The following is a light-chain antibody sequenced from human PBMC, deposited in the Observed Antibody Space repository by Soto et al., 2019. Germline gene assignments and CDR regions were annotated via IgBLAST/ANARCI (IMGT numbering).Light chain of an antibody. CDR1: QDIRNE. Sequence: DIQMTQSPSSVSASIGDRVTITCRASQDIRNELGWYQQRPGKAPKLLINAASSLQSGVPSRFSGSGSGTEITLTISSLQPDDFATYYCQQYNSYSQTFGQGTKVDIK. V-gene: IGKV1-17*01. CDR3: QQYNSYSQT. CDR2: AAS. J-gene: IGKJ1*01.